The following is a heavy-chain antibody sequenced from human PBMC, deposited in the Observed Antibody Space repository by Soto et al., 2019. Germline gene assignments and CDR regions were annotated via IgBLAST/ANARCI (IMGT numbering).Heavy chain of an antibody. CDR2: ISYDESKK. V-gene: IGHV3-30*18. Sequence: GWSLRLSCAASGFTFSPYGIHWVRQAPGKGLEWVSLISYDESKKFYAESVKGRFTISRDNSKNTVYLQMNSLRGEDTAVYYCAKEYYRGYSYAHDYWGQGTLVIVSS. J-gene: IGHJ4*02. D-gene: IGHD5-18*01. CDR1: GFTFSPYG. CDR3: AKEYYRGYSYAHDY.